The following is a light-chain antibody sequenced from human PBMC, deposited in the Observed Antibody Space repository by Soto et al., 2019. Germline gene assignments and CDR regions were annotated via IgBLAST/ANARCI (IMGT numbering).Light chain of an antibody. J-gene: IGLJ1*01. V-gene: IGLV2-14*01. CDR3: SSYTSSTAYV. Sequence: QSSLTQPASVSGSPGQSITISCIGTSSDVGGYNYVSWYQQHPGKAPKLMIYEVSNRPSGVSNRFSGSKSGNTASLTISGLQAEDEADYYCSSYTSSTAYVFASGPKVTVL. CDR1: SSDVGGYNY. CDR2: EVS.